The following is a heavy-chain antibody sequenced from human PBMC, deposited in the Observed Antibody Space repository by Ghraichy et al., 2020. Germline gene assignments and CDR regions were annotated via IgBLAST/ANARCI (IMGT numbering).Heavy chain of an antibody. CDR1: GFTFSTYS. J-gene: IGHJ6*02. Sequence: GGSLRLSCVASGFTFSTYSMNWVRQAPGKGLEWVSAISSRSTYISYADPLKGRFTISRDNAKNSLFLQMNSLRAEDTAVYYCARDHCEAYGSGNIADDYVGVDVWGQGTTVTVYS. V-gene: IGHV3-21*01. CDR3: ARDHCEAYGSGNIADDYVGVDV. CDR2: ISSRSTYI. D-gene: IGHD3-10*01.